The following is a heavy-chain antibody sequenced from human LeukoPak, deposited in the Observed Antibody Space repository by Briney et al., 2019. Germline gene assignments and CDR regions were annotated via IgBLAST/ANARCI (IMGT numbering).Heavy chain of an antibody. CDR3: AKGSIVVVVAAPSDY. D-gene: IGHD2-15*01. CDR2: ISSSGGST. V-gene: IGHV3-23*01. J-gene: IGHJ4*02. Sequence: SAGSLRLSCAASRFTFSSNAMSWVRQAPGKGLEWVSAISSSGGSTYYADSVKGRFTISRDNSKNTLYLQMNSLRAEDTAVYYCAKGSIVVVVAAPSDYWGQGTLVTVSS. CDR1: RFTFSSNA.